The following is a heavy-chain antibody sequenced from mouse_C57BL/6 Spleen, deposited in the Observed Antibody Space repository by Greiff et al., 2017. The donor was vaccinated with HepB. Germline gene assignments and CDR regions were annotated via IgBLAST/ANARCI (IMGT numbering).Heavy chain of an antibody. CDR1: GYTFTSYW. V-gene: IGHV1-64*01. Sequence: QVQLQQPGAELVKPGASVKLSCKASGYTFTSYWMHWVKQRPGQGLEWIGMIHPNSGSTHYNEKFKSKATLTVDKSSSTAYMQLSSLTSEDSAVYYGARGNYDYDEGGFDYWGQGTTLTVSS. CDR3: ARGNYDYDEGGFDY. CDR2: IHPNSGST. D-gene: IGHD2-4*01. J-gene: IGHJ2*01.